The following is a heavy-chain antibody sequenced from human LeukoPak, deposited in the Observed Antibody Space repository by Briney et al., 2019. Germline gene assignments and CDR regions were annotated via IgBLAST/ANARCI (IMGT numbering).Heavy chain of an antibody. CDR3: ARDLYYYGSGSYFGGY. CDR2: ISAYNGNT. V-gene: IGHV1-18*01. D-gene: IGHD3-10*01. CDR1: GXTFXXYG. J-gene: IGHJ4*02. Sequence: GASXXXXXKASGXTFXXYGISWVRQAPGQGLEWMGWISAYNGNTNYAKKLQGRVTITTDTSTSTAYMELRSLRSDDTAVYYCARDLYYYGSGSYFGGYWGQGTLVTVSS.